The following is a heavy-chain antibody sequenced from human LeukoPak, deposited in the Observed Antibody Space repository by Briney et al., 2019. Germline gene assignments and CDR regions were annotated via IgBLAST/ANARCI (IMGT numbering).Heavy chain of an antibody. D-gene: IGHD1-1*01. CDR1: GGSLSGYY. CDR3: ARDPRTTGKVGWFDP. J-gene: IGHJ5*02. Sequence: SETLSLTCTVSGGSLSGYYWSWIRQPPGKGLEWIGYIYYSGSTNYNPSLKSRVTISVDTSKNQFSLKLSSVTAADTAVYYCARDPRTTGKVGWFDPWGQGTPVTVSS. CDR2: IYYSGST. V-gene: IGHV4-59*01.